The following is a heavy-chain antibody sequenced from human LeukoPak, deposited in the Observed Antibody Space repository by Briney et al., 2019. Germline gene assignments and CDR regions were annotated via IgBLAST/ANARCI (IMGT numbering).Heavy chain of an antibody. D-gene: IGHD3-22*01. CDR3: ARRDNSALPRGMDV. V-gene: IGHV4-39*01. J-gene: IGHJ6*02. CDR2: IYYSGST. CDR1: GGSISSSSYY. Sequence: PSETLSLTCTVSGGSISSSSYYWGWIRQPPGKGLEWIGSIYYSGSTYYNPSLKSRVTISVDTSKNQFSLKLSSVTAADTAVYYCARRDNSALPRGMDVWGQGTTVTVSS.